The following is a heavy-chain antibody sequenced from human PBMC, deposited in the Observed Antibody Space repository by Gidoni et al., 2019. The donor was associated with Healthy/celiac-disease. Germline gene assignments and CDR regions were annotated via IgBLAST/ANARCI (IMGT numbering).Heavy chain of an antibody. J-gene: IGHJ3*02. Sequence: EVQLVESGGGLVKTGGSLRLSCAASGCTFSSYSMNWVRQAPGKGLEWVSSISSSSSYIYYADSVKGRFTISRDNAKNSLYLQMNSLRAEDTAVYYCARDTGTLREKDAFDIWGQGTMVTVSS. V-gene: IGHV3-21*01. CDR3: ARDTGTLREKDAFDI. CDR1: GCTFSSYS. D-gene: IGHD3-16*01. CDR2: ISSSSSYI.